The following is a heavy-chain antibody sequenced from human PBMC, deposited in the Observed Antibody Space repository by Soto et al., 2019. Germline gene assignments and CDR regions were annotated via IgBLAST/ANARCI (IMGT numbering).Heavy chain of an antibody. D-gene: IGHD3-9*01. CDR2: IIPIFGTA. V-gene: IGHV1-69*13. J-gene: IGHJ4*02. CDR1: GGTFSSYA. Sequence: ASVKVSFKASGGTFSSYAISWVRQAPGQGLEWMGGIIPIFGTANYAQKFQGRVTITADESTSTAYMELSSLRSEDTAVYYCARGRYDILTGFEYWGQGTLVTVSS. CDR3: ARGRYDILTGFEY.